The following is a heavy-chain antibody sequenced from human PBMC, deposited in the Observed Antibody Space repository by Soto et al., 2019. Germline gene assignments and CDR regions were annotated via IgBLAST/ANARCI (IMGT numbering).Heavy chain of an antibody. CDR2: ISAYNGNT. Sequence: GASVKVSCKASGYTFTSYGISWVRQAPGQGLEWMGWISAYNGNTNYAQKLQGRVTMTTDTSTSTAYMELRSLRSDDTAVYYCAGYWTTFRSPFYYMDVWGKGTTVTVSS. CDR1: GYTFTSYG. CDR3: AGYWTTFRSPFYYMDV. V-gene: IGHV1-18*01. J-gene: IGHJ6*03. D-gene: IGHD3-16*01.